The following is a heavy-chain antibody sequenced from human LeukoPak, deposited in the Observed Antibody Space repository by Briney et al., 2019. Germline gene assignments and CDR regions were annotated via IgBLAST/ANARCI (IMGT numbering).Heavy chain of an antibody. V-gene: IGHV3-64D*09. J-gene: IGHJ6*02. Sequence: PGGSLRLSCSASGFTITNYAMHWVRQAPGKGLEYVSAISTFGDSAYYADSVKGRFTISRDNSKNTLYLQMSSLRPEDTAVYFCVKGLSRSPYGMDVWGQGTTVTVSS. CDR3: VKGLSRSPYGMDV. CDR2: ISTFGDSA. CDR1: GFTITNYA. D-gene: IGHD2/OR15-2a*01.